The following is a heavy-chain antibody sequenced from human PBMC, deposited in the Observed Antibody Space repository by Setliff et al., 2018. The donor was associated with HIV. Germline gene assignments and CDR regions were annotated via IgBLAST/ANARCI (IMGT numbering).Heavy chain of an antibody. J-gene: IGHJ5*02. V-gene: IGHV4-59*11. CDR1: GGSISSHY. CDR3: ARSTVGAGASFP. CDR2: IYYSGST. D-gene: IGHD1-26*01. Sequence: PSETLSLTCTVSGGSISSHYWSWIRQPPGKGLEWIGNIYYSGSTNYNPSLKSRVTISLDTSKNQFSLRLTSLTAADTAIYYCARSTVGAGASFPWGRGILVTVSS.